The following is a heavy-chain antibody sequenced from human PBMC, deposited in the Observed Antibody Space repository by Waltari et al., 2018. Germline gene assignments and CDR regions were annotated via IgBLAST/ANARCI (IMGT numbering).Heavy chain of an antibody. J-gene: IGHJ6*03. Sequence: QVQLQESGPGLVKPSETLSLTCAVSGYSISSGYYWGWIRQPPGKGLEWIGSIYHSGSTYYNPSLKSRVTISVDTSKNQFSLKLSSVTAADTAVYYCARLAGDSSGWYHYYYMDVWGKGTTVTVSS. CDR2: IYHSGST. V-gene: IGHV4-38-2*01. CDR1: GYSISSGYY. CDR3: ARLAGDSSGWYHYYYMDV. D-gene: IGHD6-19*01.